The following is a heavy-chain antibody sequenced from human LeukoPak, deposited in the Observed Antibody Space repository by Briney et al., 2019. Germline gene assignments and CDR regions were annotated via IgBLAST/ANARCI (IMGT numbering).Heavy chain of an antibody. CDR1: GFTFSNHW. D-gene: IGHD5-12*01. CDR3: AREVAATGRYFEY. J-gene: IGHJ4*02. CDR2: INQDGSTT. V-gene: IGHV3-74*01. Sequence: GGSLRLSCAASGFTFSNHWMHWVRQAAGKGLIWVSRINQDGSTTDYADSVKGRFTISRDNAKNTLFLQMSSLRAEDTALYFCAREVAATGRYFEYWGQGTLVTVSS.